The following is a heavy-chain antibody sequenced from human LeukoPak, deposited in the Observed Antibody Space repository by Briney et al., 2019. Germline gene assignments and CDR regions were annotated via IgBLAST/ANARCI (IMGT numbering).Heavy chain of an antibody. Sequence: QPGGSLRLSCAASGFTFSSYAMSWVRQAPGKGLEWVSAISGSGGSTYYADSVKGRFTISRDNSKNTLYLQMNSLRAEDTAVYYCANLGLWAPYYYYYGMDVWGQGTTVTVSS. CDR3: ANLGLWAPYYYYYGMDV. J-gene: IGHJ6*02. D-gene: IGHD3-10*01. CDR1: GFTFSSYA. CDR2: ISGSGGST. V-gene: IGHV3-23*01.